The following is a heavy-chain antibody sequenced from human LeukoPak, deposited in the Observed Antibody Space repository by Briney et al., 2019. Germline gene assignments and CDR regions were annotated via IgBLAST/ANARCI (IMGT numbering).Heavy chain of an antibody. CDR2: INHSGST. CDR3: ARGRRGGSYFDY. V-gene: IGHV4-34*01. Sequence: SETLSLTCAVYGGSFSGYYWSWIRQPPGKGLERIGEINHSGSTNYNPSLKSRVTISVDTSKNQFSLKLSSVTAADTAVYYCARGRRGGSYFDYWGRGTLVTVSS. J-gene: IGHJ4*02. CDR1: GGSFSGYY. D-gene: IGHD1-26*01.